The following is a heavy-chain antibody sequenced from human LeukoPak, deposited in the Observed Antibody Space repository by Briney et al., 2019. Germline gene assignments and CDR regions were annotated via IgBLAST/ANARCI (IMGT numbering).Heavy chain of an antibody. Sequence: GGSLRLSCAASGFTFSSYGLHWVRQAPGKGLEWVAVISHDGSNKYYADSVKGRFTISRDDSKNTLYLQMNSLRAEDTAVYYCAKDPDTTMELEPYFDYWGQGTLVTVSS. CDR3: AKDPDTTMELEPYFDY. D-gene: IGHD5-18*01. CDR2: ISHDGSNK. J-gene: IGHJ4*02. V-gene: IGHV3-30*18. CDR1: GFTFSSYG.